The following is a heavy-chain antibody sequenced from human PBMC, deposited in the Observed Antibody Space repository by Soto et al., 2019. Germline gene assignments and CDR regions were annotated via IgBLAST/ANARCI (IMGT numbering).Heavy chain of an antibody. CDR2: IYYSGST. D-gene: IGHD2-15*01. V-gene: IGHV4-59*01. Sequence: SETLSLTCTVSGGSISGYYWSWIRQPPGKGLEWIGYIYYSGSTNYNPSLKSRVTISVDTSKNQFSLKLSSVTAADTAVYYCARESAYYFHYWGPGSLGT. CDR3: ARESAYYFHY. CDR1: GGSISGYY. J-gene: IGHJ4*02.